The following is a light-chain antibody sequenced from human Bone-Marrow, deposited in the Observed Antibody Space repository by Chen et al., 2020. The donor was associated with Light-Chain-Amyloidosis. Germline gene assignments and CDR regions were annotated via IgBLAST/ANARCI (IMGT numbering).Light chain of an antibody. J-gene: IGLJ2*01. V-gene: IGLV1-47*01. CDR1: SPNVGRNS. CDR2: SNN. CDR3: AAWDDSLSAVV. Sequence: SVLTHAPSASGTPGQRGTISCSGSSPNVGRNSVNWLQQPPGTAPKVLIYSNNQRPSGVPDRFSGSKSGTSASLALSGLRSEDEADYYCAAWDDSLSAVVFGGGTKLTVL.